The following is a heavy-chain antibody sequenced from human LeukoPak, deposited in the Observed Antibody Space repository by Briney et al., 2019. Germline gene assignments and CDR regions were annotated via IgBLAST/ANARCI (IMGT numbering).Heavy chain of an antibody. J-gene: IGHJ4*02. V-gene: IGHV4-34*01. CDR1: GFTFSSYS. D-gene: IGHD3-3*01. CDR2: INHSGST. CDR3: ARGRPIYYDFWSGYPPYYFDY. Sequence: GSLRLSCAASGFTFSSYSMNWVRQPPGKGLEWIGEINHSGSTNYNPSLKSRVTISVDTSKNQFSLKLSSVTAADTAVYYCARGRPIYYDFWSGYPPYYFDYWGQGTLVTVSS.